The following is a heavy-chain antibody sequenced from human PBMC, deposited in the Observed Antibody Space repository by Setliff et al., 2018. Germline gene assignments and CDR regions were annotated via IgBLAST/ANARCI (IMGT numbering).Heavy chain of an antibody. J-gene: IGHJ6*03. D-gene: IGHD2-15*01. CDR3: ARIRLCGGRVICPPGRYVDV. CDR2: IYIGGSA. V-gene: IGHV4-4*07. CDR1: GGSISSYY. Sequence: LSLTCTVSGGSISSYYWSWIRQPAGKGLEWIGHIYIGGSANYNPSLRSRVTLSIDTSKNQFSLKTEDRAVHYCARIRLCGGRVICPPGRYVDVWGKGTTVTVSS.